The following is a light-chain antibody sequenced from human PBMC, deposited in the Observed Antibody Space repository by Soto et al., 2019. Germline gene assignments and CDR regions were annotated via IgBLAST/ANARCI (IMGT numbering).Light chain of an antibody. V-gene: IGKV2D-29*01. CDR2: GAS. CDR3: MHSISRLT. Sequence: IVLTQTPLSLSVAPGQPASISCKSAQSLLYSDGKTYLFWYLQKPGQPPQPLIYGASNRFSGVPNRFSGSGSGTDFTLTLSRVEAEDVGVYFCMHSISRLTFGGGTKVDIK. CDR1: QSLLYSDGKTY. J-gene: IGKJ4*01.